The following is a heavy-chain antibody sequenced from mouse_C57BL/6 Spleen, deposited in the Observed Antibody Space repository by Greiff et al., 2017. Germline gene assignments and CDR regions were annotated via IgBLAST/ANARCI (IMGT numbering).Heavy chain of an antibody. CDR2: IDPKSGGT. D-gene: IGHD2-4*01. V-gene: IGHV1-72*01. Sequence: QVQLQQPGAELVKPGASVKLSCKASGYTFTSYWMHWVKQRPGRGLEWIGRIDPKSGGTKYNEKFKSKATLTVDKPSSTAYMQLSSLTSEDSAVYYCARRDDYDGVDYWGQGTTLTVSS. CDR1: GYTFTSYW. CDR3: ARRDDYDGVDY. J-gene: IGHJ2*01.